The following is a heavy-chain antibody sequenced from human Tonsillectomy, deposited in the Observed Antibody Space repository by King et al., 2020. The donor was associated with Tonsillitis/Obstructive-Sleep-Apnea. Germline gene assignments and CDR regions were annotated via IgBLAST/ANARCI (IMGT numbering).Heavy chain of an antibody. CDR1: GGTFSIYA. Sequence: GQLVQSGAEVKKPGSSVKVSCKASGGTFSIYAISWVRQAPGPGLEWMGGIIPIFGTANYAQKFQGRVTITADESTSTAYMELSSLRSEDTAVYYCARDGPIYSPLDLWGRGTLVTVSS. J-gene: IGHJ2*01. CDR3: ARDGPIYSPLDL. V-gene: IGHV1-69*01. CDR2: IIPIFGTA. D-gene: IGHD4-11*01.